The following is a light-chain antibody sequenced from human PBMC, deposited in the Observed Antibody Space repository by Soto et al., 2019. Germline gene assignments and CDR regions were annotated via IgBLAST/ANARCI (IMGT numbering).Light chain of an antibody. J-gene: IGKJ1*01. V-gene: IGKV3D-15*01. CDR1: QSVASN. CDR2: GAS. Sequence: EIVMTQSPATLSVSPGQRATLSCRASQSVASNLAWYQQRPGQAPRLLIYGASSRATGIPDRVSGSGSGTEFTLTISSLQSEDFAVYYCQQYKNWPRTFGLGTKVEIK. CDR3: QQYKNWPRT.